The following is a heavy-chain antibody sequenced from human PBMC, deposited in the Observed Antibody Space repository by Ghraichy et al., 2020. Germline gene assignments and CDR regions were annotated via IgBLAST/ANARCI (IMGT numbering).Heavy chain of an antibody. CDR3: ARSVVVVAATVYYYYYGMDV. J-gene: IGHJ6*02. CDR2: INAGNGNT. CDR1: GYTFTSYA. Sequence: ASVKVSCKASGYTFTSYAMHWVRQAPGQRLEWMGWINAGNGNTKYSQKFQGRVTITRDTSASTAYMELSSLRSEDTAVYYCARSVVVVAATVYYYYYGMDVWGQGTTVTVSS. V-gene: IGHV1-3*01. D-gene: IGHD2-15*01.